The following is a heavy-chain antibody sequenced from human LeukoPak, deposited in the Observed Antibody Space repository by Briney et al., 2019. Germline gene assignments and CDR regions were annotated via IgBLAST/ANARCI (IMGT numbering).Heavy chain of an antibody. CDR2: IYYSGST. J-gene: IGHJ4*02. V-gene: IGHV4-39*07. Sequence: SETLSLTCTVSGGSISSSSYYWGWIRQPPGKGLEWIGSIYYSGSTYYNPSLKSRVTISVDTSKNQFSLKLSSVTAADTAVYYCASRWDYDILTGYFGYWGQGTLVTVSS. CDR3: ASRWDYDILTGYFGY. D-gene: IGHD3-9*01. CDR1: GGSISSSSYY.